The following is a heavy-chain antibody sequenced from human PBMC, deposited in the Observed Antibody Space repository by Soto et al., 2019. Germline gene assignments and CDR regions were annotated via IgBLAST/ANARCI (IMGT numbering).Heavy chain of an antibody. CDR1: GLTFSTYG. CDR2: YGGSGGSR. Sequence: DVQLLESGGGLVQWGGSLRLSCVTSGLTFSTYGMTWVGQAPGKGLEWVSYGGSGGSRYYAESVKGRFTISRDNSKNTLSLEMNSLRAEDTATYYCVKFRGRAYPYYYMDVWGKGTTVTVSS. CDR3: VKFRGRAYPYYYMDV. D-gene: IGHD3-10*01. J-gene: IGHJ6*03. V-gene: IGHV3-23*01.